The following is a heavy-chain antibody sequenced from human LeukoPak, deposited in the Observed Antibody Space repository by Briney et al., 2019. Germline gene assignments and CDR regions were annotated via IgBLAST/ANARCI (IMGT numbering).Heavy chain of an antibody. D-gene: IGHD6-6*01. Sequence: SQTLSLTCTVSGGSISSGSYYWSWIRQPAGKGLEWIGRIYTSGSTNYNPSLKSRVTISVDTSKNQFSLKLSSVTAADTAVYYCARAYSSSARGYYYYYYMDVWGKGTTVTVSS. CDR3: ARAYSSSARGYYYYYYMDV. V-gene: IGHV4-61*02. J-gene: IGHJ6*03. CDR2: IYTSGST. CDR1: GGSISSGSYY.